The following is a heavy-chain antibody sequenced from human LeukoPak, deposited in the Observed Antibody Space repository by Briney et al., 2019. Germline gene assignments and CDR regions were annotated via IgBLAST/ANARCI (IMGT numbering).Heavy chain of an antibody. J-gene: IGHJ4*02. Sequence: SQTLSLTCAISGDSVSSNSASWSWIRQSPSRGLEWLGRTYFRSKWYNDYAVSVKSRITINSDTSRNQFSLQLNSVTPEDTAVYYCARLTVTTRYFDYWGQGTLVTGSS. V-gene: IGHV6-1*01. D-gene: IGHD4-17*01. CDR2: TYFRSKWYN. CDR1: GDSVSSNSAS. CDR3: ARLTVTTRYFDY.